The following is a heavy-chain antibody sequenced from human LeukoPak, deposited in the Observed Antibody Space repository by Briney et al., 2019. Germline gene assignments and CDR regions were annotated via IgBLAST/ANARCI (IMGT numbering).Heavy chain of an antibody. CDR3: ARGSAWGGDY. J-gene: IGHJ4*02. CDR2: VNQDGSRL. CDR1: GFTFSNYW. V-gene: IGHV3-7*01. D-gene: IGHD6-19*01. Sequence: GGSLRLSCAVSGFTFSNYWMSWVRQAPGKGLEWVAYVNQDGSRLLHVGSVKGRFTISRDNAKNSLYLQMDSLRAEDTAVYYCARGSAWGGDYWGQGTLVTVSS.